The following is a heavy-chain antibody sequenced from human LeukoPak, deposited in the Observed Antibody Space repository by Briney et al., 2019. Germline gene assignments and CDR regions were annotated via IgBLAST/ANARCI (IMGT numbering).Heavy chain of an antibody. CDR2: ISGSGGST. J-gene: IGHJ4*02. V-gene: IGHV3-23*01. D-gene: IGHD3-3*01. CDR3: AKDDSRLRFLEWFQNRDRADYYFDY. CDR1: GGSMSPYH. Sequence: PSETLSLTCTVSGGSMSPYHWGWIRQPPGKGLEWVSAISGSGGSTYYADSVKGRFTISRDNSKNTLYLQMNSLRAEDTAVYYCAKDDSRLRFLEWFQNRDRADYYFDYWGQGTLVTVSS.